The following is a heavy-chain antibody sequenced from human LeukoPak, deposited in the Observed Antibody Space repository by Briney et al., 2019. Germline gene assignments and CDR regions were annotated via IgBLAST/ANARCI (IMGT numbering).Heavy chain of an antibody. CDR1: GFTFRNYE. CDR2: ISSSGTTT. CDR3: ARVGSGWGLDY. D-gene: IGHD6-19*01. J-gene: IGHJ4*02. Sequence: GGSPRLSCPASGFTFRNYEMNWVRQAPGKGLEWVSYISSSGTTTYYADSVKGRFTISRDNARNSLYLQMNTLRAEDTAVYYCARVGSGWGLDYWGQGTLVTVSS. V-gene: IGHV3-48*03.